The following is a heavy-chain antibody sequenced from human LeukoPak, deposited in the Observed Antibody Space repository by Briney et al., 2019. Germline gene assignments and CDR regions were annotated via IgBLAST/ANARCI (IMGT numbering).Heavy chain of an antibody. J-gene: IGHJ4*02. CDR2: IIPIFGTA. CDR1: GGTFSSYA. D-gene: IGHD5-18*01. Sequence: RASVKVSCKASGGTFSSYAISWVRQAPGQGLKWMGGIIPIFGTANYAQKFQGRVTITADESTSAAYMELSSLRSEDTAVYYCYSYGSPLDYWGQGTLVTVSS. CDR3: YSYGSPLDY. V-gene: IGHV1-69*13.